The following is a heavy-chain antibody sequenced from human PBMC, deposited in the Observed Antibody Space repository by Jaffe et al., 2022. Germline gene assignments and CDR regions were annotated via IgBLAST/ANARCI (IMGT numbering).Heavy chain of an antibody. Sequence: QVQLVQSGAEVKKPGSSVKVSCKASGGTFSSYAISWVRQAPGQGLEWMGGIIPIFGTANYAQKFQGRVTITADESTSTAYMELSSLRSEDTAVYYCARDQVTMVRGVNWARGYFDYWGQGTLVTVSS. V-gene: IGHV1-69*01. CDR3: ARDQVTMVRGVNWARGYFDY. D-gene: IGHD3-10*01. J-gene: IGHJ4*02. CDR1: GGTFSSYA. CDR2: IIPIFGTA.